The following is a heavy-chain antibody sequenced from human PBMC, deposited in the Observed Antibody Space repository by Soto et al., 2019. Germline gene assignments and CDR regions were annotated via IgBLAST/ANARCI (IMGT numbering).Heavy chain of an antibody. CDR3: AADRTYWGGDCYVD. CDR1: GFTFTSSA. Sequence: QMQLVQSGPEVKKPGTSVKVSCKASGFTFTSSAVQWVRQARGQRLEWIGWIVVGSGNTNYAKKYPERVTIARDMSTSTAYMELSSLRSEDTAVYYCAADRTYWGGDCYVDWGQGTLVTVSS. J-gene: IGHJ4*02. V-gene: IGHV1-58*01. CDR2: IVVGSGNT. D-gene: IGHD2-21*02.